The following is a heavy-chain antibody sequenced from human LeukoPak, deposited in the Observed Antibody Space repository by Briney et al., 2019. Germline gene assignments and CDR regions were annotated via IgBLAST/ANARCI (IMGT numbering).Heavy chain of an antibody. Sequence: SVKVSCKASGGTFSSYAISWVRQAPGQGLEWMGRSIPILGIANYAQKFQGRVTITADKSTSTAYMELSSLRSEDTAVYYCARVSFSSYYYDSSGSSEGAFDIWGQGTMVTVSS. CDR1: GGTFSSYA. CDR2: SIPILGIA. V-gene: IGHV1-69*04. D-gene: IGHD3-22*01. J-gene: IGHJ3*02. CDR3: ARVSFSSYYYDSSGSSEGAFDI.